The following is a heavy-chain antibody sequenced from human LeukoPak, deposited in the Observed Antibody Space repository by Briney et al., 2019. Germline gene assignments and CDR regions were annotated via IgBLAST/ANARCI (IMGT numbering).Heavy chain of an antibody. CDR3: ATSTKVVRPDSWDS. CDR2: INHSGST. J-gene: IGHJ4*02. V-gene: IGHV4-34*01. D-gene: IGHD4-11*01. Sequence: SETLSLTCAVYGGSFSGYYWSWIRQRPGKGREWIGEINHSGSTNYNPSLKSRVTMTIDTSKKEVSLKLTSVTAADTSIYFCATSTKVVRPDSWDSWGQGTLVTVSS. CDR1: GGSFSGYY.